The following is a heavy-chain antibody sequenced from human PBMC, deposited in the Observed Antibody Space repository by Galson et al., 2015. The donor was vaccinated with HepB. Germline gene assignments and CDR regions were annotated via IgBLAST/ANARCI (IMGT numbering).Heavy chain of an antibody. CDR1: GFTFSNYA. CDR2: IRGSGGSK. Sequence: SLRLSCAASGFTFSNYAMSWVRQAPGKGLEWVSAIRGSGGSKYYADSVKGRFTISRDNSKNTLYLQMNSLRAEDTAVYYCAKGRIQLWTDLASWGQASLVTVSS. V-gene: IGHV3-23*01. CDR3: AKGRIQLWTDLAS. J-gene: IGHJ5*02. D-gene: IGHD5-18*01.